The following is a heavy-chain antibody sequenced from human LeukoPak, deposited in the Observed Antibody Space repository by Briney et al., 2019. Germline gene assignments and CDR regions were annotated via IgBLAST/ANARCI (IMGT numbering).Heavy chain of an antibody. CDR1: GFNFNNYV. CDR2: ISFDGRKK. Sequence: PGGSLRLSCAASGFNFNNYVMHWVRQAPGKGLEWVTEISFDGRKKTYVDSVKGRFTISRDSPKNTVYLQMDSLRAEDTAVYYCARRAEKILSFGEYPSDAFDIWGQGTMVSVTS. V-gene: IGHV3-30*03. CDR3: ARRAEKILSFGEYPSDAFDI. D-gene: IGHD3-10*01. J-gene: IGHJ3*02.